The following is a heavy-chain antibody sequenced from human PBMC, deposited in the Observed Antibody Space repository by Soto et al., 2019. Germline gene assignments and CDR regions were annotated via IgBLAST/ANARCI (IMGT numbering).Heavy chain of an antibody. Sequence: SETLSLTCTVSGGSISSRNYYWGWIRQPPGKGLEWIGSIYYSGSTYYNPSLKSRVTISVDTSKNQFSLKLSSVTAADTAVYYCARHERHYDILTVGDYYYYGMDVWGQGTTVTVSS. V-gene: IGHV4-39*01. CDR3: ARHERHYDILTVGDYYYYGMDV. J-gene: IGHJ6*02. CDR1: GGSISSRNYY. CDR2: IYYSGST. D-gene: IGHD3-9*01.